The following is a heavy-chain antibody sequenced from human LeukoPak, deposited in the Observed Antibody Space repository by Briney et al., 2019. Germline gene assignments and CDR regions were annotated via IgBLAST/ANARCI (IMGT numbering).Heavy chain of an antibody. CDR3: TRDFGRSSYYFDF. J-gene: IGHJ4*02. Sequence: GGSLRLSCAASGFTFNGYWMSWVRQAPGKGLEWVANIRQDGSEKYYVDSVRGRVTISRDNAENSLFLQMNRLRVEDTAVYYCTRDFGRSSYYFDFWGQGTLVTVSS. V-gene: IGHV3-7*01. CDR2: IRQDGSEK. D-gene: IGHD3-3*01. CDR1: GFTFNGYW.